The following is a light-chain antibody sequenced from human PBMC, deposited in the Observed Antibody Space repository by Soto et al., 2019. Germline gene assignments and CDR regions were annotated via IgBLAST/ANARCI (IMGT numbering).Light chain of an antibody. CDR2: DAS. Sequence: DLQMTQSPSSLSASEGDRVTITCQSSNDVSRNLNWFQQKPAEAPQLMIYDASNLERGVPSRFSGSGSGTDFTLTISSLQPEDVATYYCQQYNSMLSFGGGTEVEIK. V-gene: IGKV1-33*01. CDR3: QQYNSMLS. J-gene: IGKJ4*01. CDR1: NDVSRN.